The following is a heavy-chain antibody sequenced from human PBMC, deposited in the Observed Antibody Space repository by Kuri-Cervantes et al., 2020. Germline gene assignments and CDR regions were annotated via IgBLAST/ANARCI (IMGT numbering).Heavy chain of an antibody. CDR2: INSDGSST. D-gene: IGHD3-3*01. CDR3: AKGDYDFWSGSTGAIFDY. V-gene: IGHV3-74*01. Sequence: LSLTCAASGFTFSSYWMHWVRQAPGKGLVWVSRINSDGSSTSYADSVKGRFTISRDNAKNTLYLQMNSLRAEDTAVYYCAKGDYDFWSGSTGAIFDYWGQGTLVTVSS. J-gene: IGHJ4*02. CDR1: GFTFSSYW.